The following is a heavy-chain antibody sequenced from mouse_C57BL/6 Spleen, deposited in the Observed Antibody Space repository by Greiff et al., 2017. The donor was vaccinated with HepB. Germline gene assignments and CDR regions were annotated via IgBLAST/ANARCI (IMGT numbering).Heavy chain of an antibody. CDR2: IYPSDSET. CDR1: GYTFTSYW. V-gene: IGHV1-61*01. J-gene: IGHJ4*01. D-gene: IGHD2-4*01. Sequence: QQSCKASGYTFTSYWMDWVKQRPGQGLEWIGNIYPSDSETHYNQKFKDKATLTVDKSSSTAYMQLSSLTSEDSAVYYCARNYGRAMDYWGKGTSVTVSP. CDR3: ARNYGRAMDY.